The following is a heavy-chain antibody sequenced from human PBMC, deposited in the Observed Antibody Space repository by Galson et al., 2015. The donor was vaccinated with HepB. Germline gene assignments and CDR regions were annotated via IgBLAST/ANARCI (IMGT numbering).Heavy chain of an antibody. CDR2: INPSGGST. CDR3: ARSPDYGDYVSYWFDP. CDR1: GYTFTSYY. V-gene: IGHV1-46*03. Sequence: SVKVSCKASGYTFTSYYMHWVRQAPGQGLEWMGIINPSGGSTSYAQKFQGRVTMTRDTSTSTVYMELSSLRSEDTAVYYCARSPDYGDYVSYWFDPWGQGTLVTVSS. J-gene: IGHJ5*02. D-gene: IGHD4-17*01.